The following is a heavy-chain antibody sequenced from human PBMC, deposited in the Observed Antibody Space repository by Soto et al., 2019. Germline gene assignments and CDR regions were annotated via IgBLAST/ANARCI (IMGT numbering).Heavy chain of an antibody. J-gene: IGHJ4*02. Sequence: SETLSLTCTVSGGSISSSSYYWGWIRQPPGKGLEWIGSIYYSGSTYYNPSLKSRVTISVDTSKNQFSLKLSSVTAADTAVYYCARPLGDGMIFDYWGQGTLVTVSS. CDR1: GGSISSSSYY. CDR2: IYYSGST. CDR3: ARPLGDGMIFDY. V-gene: IGHV4-39*01. D-gene: IGHD3-16*01.